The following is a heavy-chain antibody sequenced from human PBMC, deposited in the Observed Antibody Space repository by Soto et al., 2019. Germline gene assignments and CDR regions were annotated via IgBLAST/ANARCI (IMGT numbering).Heavy chain of an antibody. CDR3: ARAAMATKGRGMDV. D-gene: IGHD5-12*01. CDR1: GGSISSFY. J-gene: IGHJ6*02. Sequence: SETLSLTCTVSGGSISSFYWSWIRQPPGKGLEWIGYIYYSGSTNYNPSLKSRVTISVDTSKNQFSLKLSSVTAADTAVYYCARAAMATKGRGMDVWGQGTTVTVSS. CDR2: IYYSGST. V-gene: IGHV4-59*01.